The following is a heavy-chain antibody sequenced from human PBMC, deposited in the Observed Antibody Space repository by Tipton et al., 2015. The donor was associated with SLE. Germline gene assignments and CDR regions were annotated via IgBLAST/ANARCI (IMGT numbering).Heavy chain of an antibody. CDR1: GFTFSDYY. V-gene: IGHV3-30*18. Sequence: SLRLSCAASGFTFSDYYMSWIRQAPGKGLEWVAVISYDGSNKYYADSVKGRFTISRDNSKNTLYLQMNSLRAEDTAVYYCAKDRSGIAAAGIGYFDYWGQGTLVTVSS. CDR2: ISYDGSNK. D-gene: IGHD6-13*01. CDR3: AKDRSGIAAAGIGYFDY. J-gene: IGHJ4*02.